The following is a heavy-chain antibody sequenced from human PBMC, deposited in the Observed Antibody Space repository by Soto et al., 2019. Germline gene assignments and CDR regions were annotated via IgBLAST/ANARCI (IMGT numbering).Heavy chain of an antibody. J-gene: IGHJ6*02. CDR1: GYSFTSYW. V-gene: IGHV5-51*01. CDR2: IYPGDSDT. D-gene: IGHD6-13*01. CDR3: ASHSKGIAAAGTLGYYYYGMDV. Sequence: PGESLKISCKGSGYSFTSYWIGWVRQMPGKGLEWMGIIYPGDSDTRYGPSFQGQVTISADKSISTAYLQWSSLKASDTAMYYCASHSKGIAAAGTLGYYYYGMDVWGQGTTVTVSS.